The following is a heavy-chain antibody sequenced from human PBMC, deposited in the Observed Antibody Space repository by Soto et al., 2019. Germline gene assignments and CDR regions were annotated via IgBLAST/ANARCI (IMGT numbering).Heavy chain of an antibody. V-gene: IGHV2-5*02. Sequence: QITLKESGPTLVKPTQTLTLTCTFSGFSLSTSGVGVGWIRQPPGKALEWLALIYWADDKRYSPSLKSRLTITDDASKNQVVLTQPNLDPVDTATYYCAHSGGGSYTIDYWGQGTLVTVSS. J-gene: IGHJ4*02. CDR1: GFSLSTSGVG. CDR2: IYWADDK. CDR3: AHSGGGSYTIDY. D-gene: IGHD1-26*01.